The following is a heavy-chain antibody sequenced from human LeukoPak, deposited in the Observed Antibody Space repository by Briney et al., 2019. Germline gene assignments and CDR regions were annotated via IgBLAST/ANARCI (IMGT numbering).Heavy chain of an antibody. CDR2: ISSSSSYI. J-gene: IGHJ6*03. CDR3: ARGGGEQWLGPYYYYYYYMDV. CDR1: GFTFSSSS. V-gene: IGHV3-21*01. Sequence: GGSLRLCCAASGFTFSSSSMSWVRQAPGKGLWWVSSISSSSSYIYYEDSVKGRFTISRDNAKNSLYLQLNSLRAEDTAVYYCARGGGEQWLGPYYYYYYYMDVWGKGTTVTISS. D-gene: IGHD6-19*01.